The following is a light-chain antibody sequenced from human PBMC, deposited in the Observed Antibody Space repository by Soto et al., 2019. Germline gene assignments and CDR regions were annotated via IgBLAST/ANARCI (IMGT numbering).Light chain of an antibody. CDR2: DAS. V-gene: IGKV3-11*01. CDR3: QQRSDWPLT. CDR1: QSVSSY. Sequence: EIVFTQSPATLSVSPGERATLSCRASQSVSSYLAWYQQKPGQAPRLLIYDASNRATGIPARFSGSGSGTDFTLTISSLEPEDFAVYYCQQRSDWPLTFGGGTKVDI. J-gene: IGKJ4*01.